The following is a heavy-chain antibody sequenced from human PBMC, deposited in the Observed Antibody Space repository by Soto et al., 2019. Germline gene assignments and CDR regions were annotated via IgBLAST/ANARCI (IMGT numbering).Heavy chain of an antibody. CDR1: GYTFTNYG. CDR3: ARDVSGSRGGFDS. V-gene: IGHV1-18*01. CDR2: ISGYNANT. Sequence: QVPLVQSGPEVKKPGASVRVSCEASGYTFTNYGISWVRQAPGQGLEWMGWISGYNANTLYAQNFQDRVLLTTDTSTNPACMDVRSLRSDGTAVSYCARDVSGSRGGFDSWGPGTLVTVSS. D-gene: IGHD5-12*01. J-gene: IGHJ4*02.